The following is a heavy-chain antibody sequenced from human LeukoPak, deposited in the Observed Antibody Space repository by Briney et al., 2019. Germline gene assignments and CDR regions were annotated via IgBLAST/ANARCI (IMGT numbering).Heavy chain of an antibody. CDR3: ARVRNSGFRYVDS. CDR1: GYTFTNYA. Sequence: ASVRVSCKASGYTFTNYAISWVRQAPGQGLEWVGWISAYNGNTNYAQKLQGRVTMTTDTSTSTAYMDLRSLRSDDTAVYYCARVRNSGFRYVDSWGQGTLVTVSS. V-gene: IGHV1-18*01. CDR2: ISAYNGNT. J-gene: IGHJ4*02. D-gene: IGHD5-12*01.